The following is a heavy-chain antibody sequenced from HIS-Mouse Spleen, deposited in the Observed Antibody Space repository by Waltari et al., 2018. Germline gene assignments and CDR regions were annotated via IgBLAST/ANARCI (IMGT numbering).Heavy chain of an antibody. Sequence: QVQLVESGGGVVQPGRSLRLSCAASGFTFSSYGMHWVRQAPGQGLELVAVISYDGSNKYYADSVKGRFTISRDNSKNTLYLQMNSLRAEDTAVYYCAKDRGSPLYFDYWGQGTLVTVSS. CDR1: GFTFSSYG. CDR3: AKDRGSPLYFDY. D-gene: IGHD1-26*01. J-gene: IGHJ4*02. V-gene: IGHV3-30*18. CDR2: ISYDGSNK.